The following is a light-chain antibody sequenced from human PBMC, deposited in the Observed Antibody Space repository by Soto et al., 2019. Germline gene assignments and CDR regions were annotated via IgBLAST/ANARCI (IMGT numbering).Light chain of an antibody. V-gene: IGLV2-14*01. Sequence: QPVLTQPASVSGSPGQSIPLSCTGTSSDVGGYNYVSWYQQHPGKAPKLMIYDVSNRPSGVSNRFSGSKSGNTASLTISGLQAEDEADYYCSSYTSSSTRVFGTGTKLTVL. CDR2: DVS. J-gene: IGLJ1*01. CDR3: SSYTSSSTRV. CDR1: SSDVGGYNY.